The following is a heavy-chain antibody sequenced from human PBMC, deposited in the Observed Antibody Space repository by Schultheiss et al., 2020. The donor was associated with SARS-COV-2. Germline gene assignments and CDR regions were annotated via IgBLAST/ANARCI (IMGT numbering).Heavy chain of an antibody. Sequence: GSLRLSCAVYGGSFSAYYWSWIRQPPGKGLEWIGEINHSESSNYNPSLKSRVTISVDTSKYQFSLKLTSVTAADTAIYYCARGGKQLDRESWYFDLWGRGTLVTVSS. J-gene: IGHJ2*01. CDR3: ARGGKQLDRESWYFDL. D-gene: IGHD6-6*01. CDR1: GGSFSAYY. CDR2: INHSESS. V-gene: IGHV4-34*01.